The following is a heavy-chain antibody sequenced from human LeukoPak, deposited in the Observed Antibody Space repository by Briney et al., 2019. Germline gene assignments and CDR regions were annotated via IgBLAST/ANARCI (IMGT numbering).Heavy chain of an antibody. CDR3: AKGAAYYYDSSGYYYFFDY. V-gene: IGHV3-23*01. D-gene: IGHD3-22*01. CDR1: GFTFSNYA. CDR2: ISGSGGST. J-gene: IGHJ4*02. Sequence: GGSLRLSCRASGFTFSNYAMSWVRQAPGKGLEWVSAISGSGGSTYYADSVKGRFTNSRDNSKNTLYLQMNSLRAEDTAVYYCAKGAAYYYDSSGYYYFFDYWGQGTLVTVSS.